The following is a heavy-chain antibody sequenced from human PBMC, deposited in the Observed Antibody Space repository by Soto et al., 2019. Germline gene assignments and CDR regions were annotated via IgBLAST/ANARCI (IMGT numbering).Heavy chain of an antibody. CDR3: ARGITPELCSGDSCYSQGVNAFDI. J-gene: IGHJ3*02. V-gene: IGHV1-2*04. CDR1: GYTFTGYY. Sequence: QVQLVQSGAEVKKPGASVKVSCKASGYTFTGYYMHWVRQAPGQGLEWMGWINPNSGGTNYAQKFQGWVTMTRDTSISTAYMELSRLRSDDTAVYYCARGITPELCSGDSCYSQGVNAFDIWGQGTMVTVSS. CDR2: INPNSGGT. D-gene: IGHD2-15*01.